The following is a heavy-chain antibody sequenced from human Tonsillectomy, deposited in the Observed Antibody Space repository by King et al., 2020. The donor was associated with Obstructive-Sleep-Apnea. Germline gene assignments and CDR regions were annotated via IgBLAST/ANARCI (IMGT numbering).Heavy chain of an antibody. CDR3: ARWDARSRHWGY. CDR1: GGSISSYY. V-gene: IGHV4-59*01. Sequence: QLQESGPGLVKPSETLSLTCTVSGGSISSYYWSWIRQPPGKGLEWIGYIYYSGRTNYNPSLKSRVTISVDTSKNQFSLKLSSVTAADTAVYYCARWDARSRHWGYWGQGTLVTVSS. D-gene: IGHD7-27*01. J-gene: IGHJ4*02. CDR2: IYYSGRT.